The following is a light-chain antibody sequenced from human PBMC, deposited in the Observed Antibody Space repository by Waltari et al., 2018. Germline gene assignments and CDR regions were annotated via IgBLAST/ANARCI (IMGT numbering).Light chain of an antibody. Sequence: DIVTTQTPLSLPITPGEPASISCRSSQSLLHSNGNTYLYWYLQKPGQSPQLLIYGGSNRASGVPDRFSGSGSGTDFTLKISKVEAEDVGVYYCVQAIAFPFTFGPGTKLDIK. CDR3: VQAIAFPFT. CDR2: GGS. J-gene: IGKJ3*01. V-gene: IGKV2-40*01. CDR1: QSLLHSNGNTY.